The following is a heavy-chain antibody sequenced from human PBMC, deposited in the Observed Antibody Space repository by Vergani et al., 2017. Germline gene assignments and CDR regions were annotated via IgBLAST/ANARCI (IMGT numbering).Heavy chain of an antibody. V-gene: IGHV2-5*04. Sequence: QITLKESGPTLVKPTQTLTLTCTFSGFSLNTRGVSVAWIRQPPGKALDWLALIYWNDDQHYSPSLNNRVTITKDTSKNQVVLTMTNMDYVDTGTYYCVCRKTECGTTGCFYPLYYSSYMDVWGKGTPVTVSS. J-gene: IGHJ6*03. CDR2: IYWNDDQ. D-gene: IGHD1-7*01. CDR3: VCRKTECGTTGCFYPLYYSSYMDV. CDR1: GFSLNTRGVS.